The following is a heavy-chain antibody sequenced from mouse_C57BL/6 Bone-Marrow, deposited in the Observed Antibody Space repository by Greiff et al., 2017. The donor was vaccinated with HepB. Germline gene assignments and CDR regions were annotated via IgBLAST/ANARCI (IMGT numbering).Heavy chain of an antibody. CDR2: IYPRDGST. D-gene: IGHD2-4*01. CDR1: GYTFTSYD. Sequence: QVQLQQSGPELVKPGASVKLSCKASGYTFTSYDINGVKQRPGQGLEWIGWIYPRDGSTKYNEKFKGKATLTVDTSSSTAYMELHSLTSEDSAVYFCARSFYYDYDEGRLYWYFDVWGTGTTVTVSS. J-gene: IGHJ1*03. CDR3: ARSFYYDYDEGRLYWYFDV. V-gene: IGHV1-85*01.